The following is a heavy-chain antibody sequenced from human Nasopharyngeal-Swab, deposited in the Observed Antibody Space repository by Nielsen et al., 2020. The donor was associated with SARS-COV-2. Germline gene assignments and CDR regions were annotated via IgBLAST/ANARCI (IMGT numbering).Heavy chain of an antibody. V-gene: IGHV3-30*18. CDR2: ISYDGGNK. D-gene: IGHD5-18*01. Sequence: GESLKISCAASGFTFSSYGMHWVRQAPGKGLEWVAVISYDGGNKYYADSVKGRFTISRDNSKNTLYLQMNSLRAEDTAVYYCAKGLRIQLWLSDWFDPWGQGTLVTVSS. CDR3: AKGLRIQLWLSDWFDP. J-gene: IGHJ5*02. CDR1: GFTFSSYG.